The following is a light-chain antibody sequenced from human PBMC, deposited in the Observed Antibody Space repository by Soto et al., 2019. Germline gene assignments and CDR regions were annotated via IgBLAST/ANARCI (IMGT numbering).Light chain of an antibody. Sequence: DILITHSPASLSSSPEERAILTCRASQSVGSNYLAWYQQKPGQAPRLLIHGASNRAAGIPDRFSGSGSGTDFTLIISRLEPEDLAIYYCQEYGDAPPFSFGQGTKVDIK. J-gene: IGKJ2*03. V-gene: IGKV3-20*01. CDR3: QEYGDAPPFS. CDR1: QSVGSNY. CDR2: GAS.